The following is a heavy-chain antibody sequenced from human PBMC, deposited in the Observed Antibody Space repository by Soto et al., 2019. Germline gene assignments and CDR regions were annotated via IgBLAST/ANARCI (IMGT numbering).Heavy chain of an antibody. D-gene: IGHD1-26*01. J-gene: IGHJ4*02. CDR3: ARRGLYSGSSFDY. V-gene: IGHV4-39*01. CDR2: IYYSGST. Sequence: TLSLTCTVSGGSISSSSYYWGWIRQPPGKGLEWIGSIYYSGSTYYNPSLKSRVTISVDTSKNQFSLKLSSVTAADTAVYYCARRGLYSGSSFDYWGQGTLVTVSS. CDR1: GGSISSSSYY.